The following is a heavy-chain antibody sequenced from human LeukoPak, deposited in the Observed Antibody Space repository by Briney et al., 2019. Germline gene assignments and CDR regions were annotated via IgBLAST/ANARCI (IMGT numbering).Heavy chain of an antibody. CDR1: GFTFSSYW. D-gene: IGHD7-27*01. CDR2: TKQDGGEK. V-gene: IGHV3-7*05. CDR3: ARDGSTGAVGFDY. Sequence: GGSLRLSCAASGFTFSSYWMSWVRQAPGKGLEWVASTKQDGGEKYYVDSVKGRFTISRDNAKSSPYPQMNSLRAEDTAVYYCARDGSTGAVGFDYWGQGTLVTVSS. J-gene: IGHJ4*02.